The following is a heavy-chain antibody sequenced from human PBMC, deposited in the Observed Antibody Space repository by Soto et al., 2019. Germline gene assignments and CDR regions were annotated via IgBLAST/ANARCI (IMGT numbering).Heavy chain of an antibody. CDR3: ARDGRGYSGYGIDY. CDR1: VGSISRGGYS. J-gene: IGHJ4*02. Sequence: TLSLTFAVSVGSISRGGYSWSWLRPPPGKGLEWIGYIYHSGSTYYNPSLKSRVTISVDRSKNQFSLKLSSVTAADTAVDYCARDGRGYSGYGIDYWVQGTLVT. D-gene: IGHD5-12*01. V-gene: IGHV4-30-2*01. CDR2: IYHSGST.